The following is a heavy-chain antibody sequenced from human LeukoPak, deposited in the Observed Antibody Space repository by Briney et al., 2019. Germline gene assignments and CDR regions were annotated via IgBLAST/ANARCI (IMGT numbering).Heavy chain of an antibody. Sequence: RASVKVSCKASGGIFSNSGITWVRQAPGQGLEWMGGIIPIFSSANYAQKLQGRVTMTTDTSTSTAYMELRSLRSDDTAVYYCARGPVWRENYFDYWGQEPWSPSPQ. CDR2: IIPIFSSA. CDR1: GGIFSNSG. CDR3: ARGPVWRENYFDY. V-gene: IGHV1-69*05. J-gene: IGHJ4*01.